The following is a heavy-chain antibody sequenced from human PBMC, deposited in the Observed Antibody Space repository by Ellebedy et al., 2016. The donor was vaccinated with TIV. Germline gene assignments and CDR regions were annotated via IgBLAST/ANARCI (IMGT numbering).Heavy chain of an antibody. J-gene: IGHJ3*02. D-gene: IGHD1-14*01. V-gene: IGHV3-33*08. CDR2: IWYDGSNK. Sequence: GESLKISCAASGFTVSSNYMSWVRQAPGKGLEWVAVIWYDGSNKYYADSVKGRFTISRDNSKNTLYLQMNSLRAEDTAVYYCAKSGPGAFDIWGQGTMVTVSS. CDR3: AKSGPGAFDI. CDR1: GFTVSSNY.